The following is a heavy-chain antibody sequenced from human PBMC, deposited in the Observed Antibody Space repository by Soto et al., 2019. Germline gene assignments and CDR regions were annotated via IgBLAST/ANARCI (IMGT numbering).Heavy chain of an antibody. CDR2: ISSSSSTI. CDR1: GFTFSSYS. V-gene: IGHV3-48*01. Sequence: GGSLRLSCAASGFTFSSYSMNWVRQAPGKGLEWVSYISSSSSTIYYADSVKGRFTISRDNAKNSLYLQMNSLRAEDTAVYYCARDILEGWYNWFDPWGQGTLVTVSS. J-gene: IGHJ5*02. CDR3: ARDILEGWYNWFDP. D-gene: IGHD3-3*01.